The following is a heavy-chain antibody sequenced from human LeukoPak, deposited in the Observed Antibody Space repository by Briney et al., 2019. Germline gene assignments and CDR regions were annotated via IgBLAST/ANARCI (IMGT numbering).Heavy chain of an antibody. D-gene: IGHD1-20*01. Sequence: SETLSLTCTVSGGSISNLNYYWSWIRQPAGKGLEWIGRIYVSGSTNYNPSLKSRVTISVDTSKNQFSLKLSFVTAADTAVYYCARDTYNWNDAGWFDPWAREPWSPSPQ. CDR1: GGSISNLNYY. J-gene: IGHJ5*02. CDR2: IYVSGST. V-gene: IGHV4-61*02. CDR3: ARDTYNWNDAGWFDP.